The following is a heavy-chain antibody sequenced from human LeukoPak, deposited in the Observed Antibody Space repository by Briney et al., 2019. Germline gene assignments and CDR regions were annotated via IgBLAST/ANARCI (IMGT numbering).Heavy chain of an antibody. CDR1: GSTFSSSW. CDR3: MRDNWNDVY. V-gene: IGHV3-7*01. D-gene: IGHD1-20*01. CDR2: INHDGGEI. Sequence: GGSLRLSCAASGSTFSSSWMSWVRQAPGKGLEWVANINHDGGEIFYVDSVKGRFTISRDNAKNSLYLQMNSLRGEDTAVYHCMRDNWNDVYWGQGTLVTVSS. J-gene: IGHJ4*02.